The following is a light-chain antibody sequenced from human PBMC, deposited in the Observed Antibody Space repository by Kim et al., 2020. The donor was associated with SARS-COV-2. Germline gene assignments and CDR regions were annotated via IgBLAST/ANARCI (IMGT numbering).Light chain of an antibody. CDR3: AAWDDSLSGWV. V-gene: IGLV1-47*01. J-gene: IGLJ3*02. Sequence: QRATVTCCRSSSNIGSNYVYWYQQLPGTAPKLLIYRNNQRPSGVPDRVSVSKSGTAASLAISGLRSEDEADYYCAAWDDSLSGWVFGGGTKLTVL. CDR2: RNN. CDR1: SSNIGSNY.